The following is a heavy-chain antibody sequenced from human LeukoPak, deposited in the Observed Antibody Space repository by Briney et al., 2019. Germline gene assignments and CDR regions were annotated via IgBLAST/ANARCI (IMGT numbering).Heavy chain of an antibody. V-gene: IGHV3-74*01. Sequence: GGSLRLSCAASGFTFSSYWMQWVRQGPGKGLVWVSRISSDGSTTSYADSVKGRFTISRDNAKNTLYLQMNSLRVEDTAVYYCARDSRYYYDSRNYDNVAFDMWGQGTMVTVSS. CDR3: ARDSRYYYDSRNYDNVAFDM. CDR2: ISSDGSTT. CDR1: GFTFSSYW. D-gene: IGHD3-10*01. J-gene: IGHJ3*02.